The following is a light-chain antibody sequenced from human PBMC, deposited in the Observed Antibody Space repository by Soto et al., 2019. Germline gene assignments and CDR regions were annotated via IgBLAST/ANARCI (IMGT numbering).Light chain of an antibody. CDR1: SSDVGTYKY. J-gene: IGLJ2*01. V-gene: IGLV2-11*01. Sequence: QSVLTQPRSVSGSPGQSVTISCTGTSSDVGTYKYVSWYQQHPDKAPKLLIYDVTKRPSGVPDRFSGSKSDNTASLTISGLQADDEADYYCQSYDSSLSGYVVFGGGTKVTVL. CDR2: DVT. CDR3: QSYDSSLSGYVV.